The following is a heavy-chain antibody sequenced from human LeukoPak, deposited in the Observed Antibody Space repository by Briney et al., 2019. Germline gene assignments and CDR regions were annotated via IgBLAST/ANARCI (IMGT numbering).Heavy chain of an antibody. D-gene: IGHD3-22*01. CDR3: ARTPPPYYYDSSGYYYYFFDY. J-gene: IGHJ4*02. V-gene: IGHV4-61*08. Sequence: SETLSLTCTVSGGSISSGDYYWSWIWQPPGKGLEWIGYIYYSGSTNYNPSLKSRVTISVDTSKNQFSLKLSSVTAADTAVYYCARTPPPYYYDSSGYYYYFFDYWGQGTLVTVSS. CDR2: IYYSGST. CDR1: GGSISSGDYY.